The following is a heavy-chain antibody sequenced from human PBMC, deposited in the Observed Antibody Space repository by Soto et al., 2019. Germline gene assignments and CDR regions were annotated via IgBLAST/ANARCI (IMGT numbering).Heavy chain of an antibody. CDR1: GGSISSSSYY. CDR2: IYYSGST. D-gene: IGHD3-16*01. CDR3: ARSSLGVDAFDI. V-gene: IGHV4-39*01. J-gene: IGHJ3*02. Sequence: SETLSLTCTVSGGSISSSSYYWGWIRQPPGKGLEWIGSIYYSGSTYYNPSLKSRVTLSVDTSKNQFSLKLSSETAADTAVYYCARSSLGVDAFDIWGQGTMVTVSS.